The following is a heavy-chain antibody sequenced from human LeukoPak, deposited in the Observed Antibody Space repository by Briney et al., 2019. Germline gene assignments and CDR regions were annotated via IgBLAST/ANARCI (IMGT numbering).Heavy chain of an antibody. CDR2: IYTSGST. Sequence: KTSQTLSLTCTVSGGSISSGSYYWSWIRQPAGKGLEWIGRIYTSGSTNYNPSLKSRVTISVDTSKNQFSLKLSSVTVADTAVYYCARHDRQLVRSCFDYWGQGTLVTVSS. CDR1: GGSISSGSYY. V-gene: IGHV4-61*02. CDR3: ARHDRQLVRSCFDY. D-gene: IGHD6-6*01. J-gene: IGHJ4*02.